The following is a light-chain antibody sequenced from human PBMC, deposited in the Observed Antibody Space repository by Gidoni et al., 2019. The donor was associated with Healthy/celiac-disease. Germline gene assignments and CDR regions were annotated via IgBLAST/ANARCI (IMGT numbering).Light chain of an antibody. CDR2: AAS. V-gene: IGKV1-39*01. J-gene: IGKJ1*01. CDR3: QQSYSTPWT. Sequence: DIQMTQSPSSRSASVGDRVTITCRASQSISSYLNWYQQKPGKAPTLLIYAASSLQSGVPSRFSGSGSGTDFTLTISRLQPEDFATYDCQQSYSTPWTFGQGTKVEIK. CDR1: QSISSY.